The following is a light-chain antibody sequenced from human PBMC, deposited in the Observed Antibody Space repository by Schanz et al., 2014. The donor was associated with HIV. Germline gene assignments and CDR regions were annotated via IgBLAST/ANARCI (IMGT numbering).Light chain of an antibody. CDR2: GTS. J-gene: IGKJ3*01. V-gene: IGKV3-20*01. CDR1: ETISRSY. CDR3: QHYGSS. Sequence: EIVLTQSPGTLSLSPGERATLSCRASETISRSYLAWYQQKPGQAPRLLIFGTSTRATGIPDRFGGGGSGTDFTLTISRLEPEDFAVYYCQHYGSSFGPGTKVDIK.